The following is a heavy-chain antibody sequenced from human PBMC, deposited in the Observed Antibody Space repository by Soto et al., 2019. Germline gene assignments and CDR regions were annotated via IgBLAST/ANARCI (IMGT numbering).Heavy chain of an antibody. J-gene: IGHJ3*02. CDR1: GFAFSSHP. Sequence: VQLLESGGCLAKPGGSLRLSCAASGFAFSSHPMSWVRQAPEKGLELVSGISDGGDLSYNADSVKGRFTISRDNSKDSLYLQMNCLRAEDTAVYYCARRVIGSSRAFDIWGQGTMVTVSS. V-gene: IGHV3-23*01. CDR2: ISDGGDLS. D-gene: IGHD3-10*01. CDR3: ARRVIGSSRAFDI.